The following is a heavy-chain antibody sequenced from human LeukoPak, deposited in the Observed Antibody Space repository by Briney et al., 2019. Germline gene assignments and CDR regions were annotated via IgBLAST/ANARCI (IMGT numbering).Heavy chain of an antibody. J-gene: IGHJ4*02. D-gene: IGHD6-13*01. CDR1: GYSISSGYY. CDR3: ARHRDGYQFDY. V-gene: IGHV4-38-2*01. CDR2: IYHSGST. Sequence: PSETLSLTCAVSGYSISSGYYWGWIRQPPGKGLEWIGSIYHSGSTYYNPSLKSRLTISVDTSKNQFSLKLSSVTAADTAVYYCARHRDGYQFDYWGQGTLVTVSS.